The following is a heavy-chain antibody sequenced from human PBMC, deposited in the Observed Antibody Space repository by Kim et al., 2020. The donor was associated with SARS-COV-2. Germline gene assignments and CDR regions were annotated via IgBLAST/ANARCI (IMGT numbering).Heavy chain of an antibody. Sequence: ASVKVSCKASGYTFGSFDINWVRQATGQGLEWLGALDPESGRTDYAQKFQGRVTLTGNTSISTAYMELSSLRSEDTAVYYCARGYRLRRAEYWGQGSLVTVSS. CDR1: GYTFGSFD. D-gene: IGHD2-2*01. J-gene: IGHJ4*02. CDR3: ARGYRLRRAEY. V-gene: IGHV1-8*01. CDR2: LDPESGRT.